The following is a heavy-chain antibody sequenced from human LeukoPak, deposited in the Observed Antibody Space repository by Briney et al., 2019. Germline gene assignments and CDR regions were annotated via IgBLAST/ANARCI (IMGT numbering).Heavy chain of an antibody. J-gene: IGHJ4*02. V-gene: IGHV4-61*05. CDR2: IYYSGST. CDR1: GGSISSSSYY. Sequence: SETLSLTCTVSGGSISSSSYYWGWIRQPPGKGLEWIGYIYYSGSTNYNPSLKSRVTISVDTSKNQFSLKLSSVTAADTAVYYCARSPHYYGSGSLDYWGQGTLVTVSS. D-gene: IGHD3-10*01. CDR3: ARSPHYYGSGSLDY.